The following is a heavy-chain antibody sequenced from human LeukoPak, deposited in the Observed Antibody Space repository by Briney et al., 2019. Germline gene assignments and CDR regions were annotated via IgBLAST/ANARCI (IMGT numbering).Heavy chain of an antibody. CDR2: ISGSGGST. J-gene: IGHJ3*02. CDR1: GFTFSPYA. Sequence: PGGSRRLSCEASGFTFSPYAMSWARRAPGKGREWVSGISGSGGSTYYADSVKGRFTISRDNSKNTLYLQMNSLKASDTAMYYCARPVVPAAISAFDIWGQGTMVTVSS. V-gene: IGHV3-23*01. CDR3: ARPVVPAAISAFDI. D-gene: IGHD2-2*01.